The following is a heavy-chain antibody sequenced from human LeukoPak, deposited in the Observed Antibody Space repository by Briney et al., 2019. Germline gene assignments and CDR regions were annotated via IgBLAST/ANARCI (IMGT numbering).Heavy chain of an antibody. CDR1: GFTSSSYS. CDR3: ARATNYGSGLTRNFDY. J-gene: IGHJ4*02. Sequence: PGGSLRLSCAASGFTSSSYSMNWVRQAPGKGLEWVSYISSSSSTIYYADSVKGRFTISRDNAKNSLYLQMNSLRDEDTAVYYCARATNYGSGLTRNFDYWGQGTLVTVSS. D-gene: IGHD3-10*01. V-gene: IGHV3-48*02. CDR2: ISSSSSTI.